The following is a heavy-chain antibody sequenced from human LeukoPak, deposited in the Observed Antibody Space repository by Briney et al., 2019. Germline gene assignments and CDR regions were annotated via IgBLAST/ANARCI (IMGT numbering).Heavy chain of an antibody. CDR3: ARDRNFVSYYYGMDV. Sequence: SETLSLTCTVSGGSISSYYWSWIRQPPGKGLEWIGEINHSGSTNYNPSLKSRVTISVDTSKNQFSLKLSSVTAADTAVYYCARDRNFVSYYYGMDVWGQGTTVTVSS. J-gene: IGHJ6*02. CDR2: INHSGST. D-gene: IGHD3-9*01. V-gene: IGHV4-34*01. CDR1: GGSISSYY.